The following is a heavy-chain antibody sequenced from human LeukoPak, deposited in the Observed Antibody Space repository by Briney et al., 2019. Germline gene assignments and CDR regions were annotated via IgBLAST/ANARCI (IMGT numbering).Heavy chain of an antibody. CDR3: AKHQTYYYCSGGCWNAPPGPLDV. J-gene: IGHJ6*02. V-gene: IGHV3-23*01. CDR2: ISGSGGST. CDR1: GFTFSPYA. D-gene: IGHD3-10*01. Sequence: QTGGSLRLSCAASGFTFSPYAMSWVRQAPGKGLEWVSAISGSGGSTYYADSVKGRFTISRDNSKNTLYLQMNSLRAEDKTVYYCAKHQTYYYCSGGCWNAPPGPLDVWGQGTTVTVSS.